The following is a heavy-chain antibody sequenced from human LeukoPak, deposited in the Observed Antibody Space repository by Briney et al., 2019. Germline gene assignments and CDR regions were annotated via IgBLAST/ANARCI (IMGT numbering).Heavy chain of an antibody. CDR1: GGTFSSYA. CDR3: AREDRETMTTVDRWWFDP. J-gene: IGHJ5*02. V-gene: IGHV1-69*13. Sequence: ASVKVSCKASGGTFSSYAISWVRQAPGQGLEWMGGIIPIFGTANYAQKFQGRVTITADESTSTAYMELSSLRSEDTAVYYCAREDRETMTTVDRWWFDPWGQGTLVTVSS. D-gene: IGHD4-17*01. CDR2: IIPIFGTA.